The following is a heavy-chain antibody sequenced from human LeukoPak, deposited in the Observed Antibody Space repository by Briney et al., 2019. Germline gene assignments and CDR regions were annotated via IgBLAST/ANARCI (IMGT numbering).Heavy chain of an antibody. J-gene: IGHJ4*02. Sequence: GGSLRLSCAASGFTFNTYSMHWVRQAPGKGLEWVAVISFDGTRKFYVASVKGRFSISRDNSRNRLFLQVSSLTPEDPAGYYCAGTQQVIYGAYFDYWGQGTLVTVSS. CDR3: AGTQQVIYGAYFDY. CDR1: GFTFNTYS. CDR2: ISFDGTRK. D-gene: IGHD6-13*01. V-gene: IGHV3-30*04.